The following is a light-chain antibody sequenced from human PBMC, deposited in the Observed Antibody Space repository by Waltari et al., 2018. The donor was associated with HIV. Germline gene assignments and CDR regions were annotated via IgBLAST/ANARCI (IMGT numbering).Light chain of an antibody. CDR1: QSVSSSY. CDR3: QQYGSSPLGT. Sequence: EIVLTQSPGPLSLSPGERATLPCRASQSVSSSYLAWYQQKPGQAPRLLIYGASSRATSIPDRFSGSGSGTDFTLTISRLEPEDFSVYYCQQYGSSPLGTFGQGTKVEIK. J-gene: IGKJ1*01. CDR2: GAS. V-gene: IGKV3-20*01.